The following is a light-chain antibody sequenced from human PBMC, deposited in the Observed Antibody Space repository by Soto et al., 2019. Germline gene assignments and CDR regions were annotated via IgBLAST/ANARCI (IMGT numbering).Light chain of an antibody. CDR2: GAS. J-gene: IGKJ4*01. Sequence: EIVLTQSPATLSLSPGERATLSCRASQSVSSYLACYQRKPAQSPSLRLSGASTRATGIPVRFSGSGFGTDFSLTITRLEPEDFAVYDCQEYGTSPRLTFGGGTKVDIK. CDR1: QSVSSY. V-gene: IGKV3-20*01. CDR3: QEYGTSPRLT.